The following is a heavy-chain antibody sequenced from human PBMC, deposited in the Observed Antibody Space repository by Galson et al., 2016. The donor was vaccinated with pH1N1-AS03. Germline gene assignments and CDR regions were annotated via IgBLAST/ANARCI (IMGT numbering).Heavy chain of an antibody. V-gene: IGHV1-2*02. Sequence: SVKVSCKASGYTFAYYYVHWVRQAPGQGLEWMGWINPSSGGTKFPQKFQGTVSMTTDTSTRTAYMELSRLRSDDTAVYYCARGGGSALDSWGQGTLVTVSS. D-gene: IGHD1-26*01. CDR2: INPSSGGT. J-gene: IGHJ4*02. CDR3: ARGGGSALDS. CDR1: GYTFAYYY.